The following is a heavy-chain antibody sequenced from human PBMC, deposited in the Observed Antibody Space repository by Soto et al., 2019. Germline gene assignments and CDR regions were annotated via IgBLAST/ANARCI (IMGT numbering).Heavy chain of an antibody. CDR3: ASRDPGTSVDY. CDR2: IYRTGST. V-gene: IGHV4-4*02. CDR1: GGAFTSNNW. J-gene: IGHJ4*02. D-gene: IGHD1-7*01. Sequence: PSETLSLTCAVSGGAFTSNNWWTWVRQPPGQGLEWIGEIYRTGSTNYNPSLKSRVTISLDKSENQFSLKVTSLTAADTAVYYCASRDPGTSVDYWGQGTLVTVSS.